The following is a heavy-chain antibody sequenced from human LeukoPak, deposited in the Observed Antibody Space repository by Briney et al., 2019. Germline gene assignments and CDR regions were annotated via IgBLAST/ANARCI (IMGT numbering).Heavy chain of an antibody. CDR3: ARLRGLVYYFDY. CDR1: GGSISSSSYY. D-gene: IGHD2-8*01. Sequence: SETLSLTCTVSGGSISSSSYYWGWIRQPPGKGLEWIGSIYYSGSTYYNPSLKGRVTISVDTSKNQFSLKLSSVTAADTAVYYCARLRGLVYYFDYWGQGTLVTVSS. CDR2: IYYSGST. J-gene: IGHJ4*02. V-gene: IGHV4-39*01.